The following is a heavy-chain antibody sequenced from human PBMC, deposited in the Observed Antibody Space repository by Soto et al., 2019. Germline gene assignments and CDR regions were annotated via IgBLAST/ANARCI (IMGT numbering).Heavy chain of an antibody. CDR3: ARVPER. V-gene: IGHV4-4*02. CDR1: GGSVSSTNW. Sequence: SETLSLTCAVSGGSVSSTNWWTWVRQSPGKGLEWIGEIYHSGTATYNPSLRGRVTISVDRSKNQFSLKLSSVTAADTAVYYYARVPERWGQGTLVTVCS. D-gene: IGHD2-2*01. CDR2: IYHSGTA. J-gene: IGHJ4*02.